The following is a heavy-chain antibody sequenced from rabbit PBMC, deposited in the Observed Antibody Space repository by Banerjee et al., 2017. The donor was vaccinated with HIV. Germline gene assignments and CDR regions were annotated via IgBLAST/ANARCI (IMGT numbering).Heavy chain of an antibody. CDR3: ARRYAGYGSGLDL. D-gene: IGHD4-1*01. CDR2: IYTGDGNT. Sequence: QSLEESGGDLVKPGASLTITCTASGFSFSSGYDMCWVRQAPGKGLEWIACIYTGDGNTYYASWAKGRFTISKTSSTTVTLQMTSLTAADTATYFCARRYAGYGSGLDLWGPGTLVTVS. V-gene: IGHV1S40*01. J-gene: IGHJ4*01. CDR1: GFSFSSGYD.